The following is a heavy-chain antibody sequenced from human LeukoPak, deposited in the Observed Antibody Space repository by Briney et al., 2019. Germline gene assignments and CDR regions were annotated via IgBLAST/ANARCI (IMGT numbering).Heavy chain of an antibody. V-gene: IGHV4-39*01. CDR3: ARPYSVSYYDAFDI. J-gene: IGHJ3*02. Sequence: PSETLSLTCTVSGGSIRSSSYYWGWIRQPPGKGLEWIGSLYSSGSTYDNPSLKSRVTMSVDTSKNQFSLKLSSVTAAYTAGDYCARPYSVSYYDAFDIWGQGTMVTVSS. CDR2: LYSSGST. D-gene: IGHD1-26*01. CDR1: GGSIRSSSYY.